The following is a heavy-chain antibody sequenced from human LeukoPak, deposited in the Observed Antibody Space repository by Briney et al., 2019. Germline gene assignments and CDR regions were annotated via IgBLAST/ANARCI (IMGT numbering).Heavy chain of an antibody. D-gene: IGHD3-16*01. V-gene: IGHV3-23*01. CDR2: ISGSGGST. Sequence: GGSLRLSCAASGFTFSSYAMSWVRQAPGKGLEWVSAISGSGGSTYYADSVKGRFTISRDNSKNTLYLQMNSLRAEDTAVYYCAKGPSSVRGGYYFDYWGQGTLVTVSS. CDR1: GFTFSSYA. J-gene: IGHJ4*02. CDR3: AKGPSSVRGGYYFDY.